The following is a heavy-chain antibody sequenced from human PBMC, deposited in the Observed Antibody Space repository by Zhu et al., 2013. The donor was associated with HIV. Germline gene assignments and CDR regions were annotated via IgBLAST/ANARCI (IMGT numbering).Heavy chain of an antibody. CDR2: INPQSGGT. J-gene: IGHJ4*02. V-gene: IGHV1-2*02. CDR3: ARDHQSSMTRGVKFDY. Sequence: ASVKVSCKASGYTFTNYGITWVRQAPGQGLEWMGWINPQSGGTNYAQKFQGRVTMTRDTSMSTAYMELSRVTSDDTAVYYCARDHQSSMTRGVKFDYWGQGTLVTVSS. CDR1: GYTFTNYG. D-gene: IGHD3-10*01.